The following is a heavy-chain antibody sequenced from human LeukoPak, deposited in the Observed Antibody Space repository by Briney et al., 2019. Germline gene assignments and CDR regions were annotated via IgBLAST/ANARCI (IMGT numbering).Heavy chain of an antibody. CDR2: IRYDGSNK. V-gene: IGHV3-30*02. J-gene: IGHJ4*02. Sequence: GGSLRLSCAASGFTFSSYGMHWVRQAPGKGLEWVAFIRYDGSNKYYADSVKGRFTISRDNSKNTLYLQMNSLRAEDTAVYYCAKDHELYDILTGSSGYWGQGTLVTLSS. CDR3: AKDHELYDILTGSSGY. CDR1: GFTFSSYG. D-gene: IGHD3-9*01.